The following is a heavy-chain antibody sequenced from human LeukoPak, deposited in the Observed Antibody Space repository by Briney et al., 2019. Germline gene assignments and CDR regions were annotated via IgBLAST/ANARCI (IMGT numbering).Heavy chain of an antibody. CDR2: IRNSGSYT. CDR1: GFTFSSYG. J-gene: IGHJ6*03. Sequence: GGSLRLSCAASGFTFSSYGMSWVRQAPGKGLEWVSGIRNSGSYTYYADSVKGRFTISRDNSKNTLYLQMKSLRAEDTAVYYCAKGGGYEAQYYYYYLDVWGKGTTVTISS. V-gene: IGHV3-23*01. D-gene: IGHD5-12*01. CDR3: AKGGGYEAQYYYYYLDV.